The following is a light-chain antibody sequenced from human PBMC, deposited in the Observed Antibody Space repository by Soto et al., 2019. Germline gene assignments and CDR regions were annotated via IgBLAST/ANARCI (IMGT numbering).Light chain of an antibody. V-gene: IGLV2-18*02. CDR3: NSYTGSSTYV. J-gene: IGLJ1*01. CDR1: SSDVGSYNR. CDR2: EVS. Sequence: QSVLTQPPSVSGSPGQSVAISCTGTSSDVGSYNRVSWYQQPPGAAPKLMIYEVSNRPSGVPDRFSGSKSDNTASLTISGLQAEDEADYYCNSYTGSSTYVFGTGTQLTVL.